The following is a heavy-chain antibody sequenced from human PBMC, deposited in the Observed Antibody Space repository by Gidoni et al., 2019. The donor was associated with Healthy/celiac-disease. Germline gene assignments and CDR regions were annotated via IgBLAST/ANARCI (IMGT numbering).Heavy chain of an antibody. CDR1: GGSISSYY. CDR3: ARGGRRYYFDY. Sequence: QVQLQESGPGLVKPSETLSLTCTVSGGSISSYYWSWIRQPPGKGLEWIGYIYYSGSTNYNPSLKSRVTISVDTSKNQFSLKLSSVTAADTAVYYCARGGRRYYFDYWGQGTLVTVSS. CDR2: IYYSGST. V-gene: IGHV4-59*01. J-gene: IGHJ4*02.